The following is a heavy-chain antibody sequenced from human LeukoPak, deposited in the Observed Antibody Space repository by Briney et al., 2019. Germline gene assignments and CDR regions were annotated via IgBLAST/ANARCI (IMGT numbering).Heavy chain of an antibody. V-gene: IGHV4-39*07. CDR1: GDSISSGPYF. D-gene: IGHD2-2*01. Sequence: PSETLPLTCTVSGDSISSGPYFWGWLRQPPGKGLEWLGNIHYTGSTYYKSSLRSRVTMSVDTSKNQFSLMLRSVTAADTAMYYCARLDGGQLGHCSSTSCNGAFDIWGQGAMVTVSS. CDR2: IHYTGST. CDR3: ARLDGGQLGHCSSTSCNGAFDI. J-gene: IGHJ3*02.